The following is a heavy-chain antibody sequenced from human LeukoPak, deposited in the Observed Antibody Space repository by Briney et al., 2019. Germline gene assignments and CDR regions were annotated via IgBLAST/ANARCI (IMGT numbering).Heavy chain of an antibody. Sequence: GGSLRLSCAASGFTFSSYEMNWVRQAPGKGLEWVSYISSSGSTIYYADSVKGRFTISRDNAKNSLYLQMNSLRAEDTAVYYCARGPRNGFRGVIITTWFDPWGQGTLVTVSS. CDR1: GFTFSSYE. V-gene: IGHV3-48*03. CDR2: ISSSGSTI. CDR3: ARGPRNGFRGVIITTWFDP. D-gene: IGHD3-10*01. J-gene: IGHJ5*02.